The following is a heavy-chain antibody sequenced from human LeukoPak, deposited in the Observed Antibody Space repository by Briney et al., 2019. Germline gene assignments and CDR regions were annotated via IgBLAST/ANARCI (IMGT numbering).Heavy chain of an antibody. D-gene: IGHD2-15*01. Sequence: GGSLRLSCAASGFTFSDYYMSWIRQAPGKGLEWVSYISSSGSTIYYADSVKGRFTISRDNAKNSLYLQMNSLRAEDTAVYYCATTPLLMKKDAFDIWGQGTMVTVSS. CDR3: ATTPLLMKKDAFDI. CDR2: ISSSGSTI. V-gene: IGHV3-11*01. CDR1: GFTFSDYY. J-gene: IGHJ3*02.